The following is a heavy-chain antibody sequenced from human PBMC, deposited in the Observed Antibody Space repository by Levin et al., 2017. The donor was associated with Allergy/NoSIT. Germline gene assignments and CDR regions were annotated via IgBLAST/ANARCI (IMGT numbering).Heavy chain of an antibody. J-gene: IGHJ4*02. CDR1: GGSISSGSYY. CDR3: AREAAGEYLFDY. Sequence: SETLSLTCTVSGGSISSGSYYWSWIRQPAGKGLEWIGRIYTSGSTNYNPSLKSRVTISVDTSKNQFSLKLSSVTAADTAVYYCAREAAGEYLFDYWGQGTLVTVSS. D-gene: IGHD6-13*01. CDR2: IYTSGST. V-gene: IGHV4-61*02.